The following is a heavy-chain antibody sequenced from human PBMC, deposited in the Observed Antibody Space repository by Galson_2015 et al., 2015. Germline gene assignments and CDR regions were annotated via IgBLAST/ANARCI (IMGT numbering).Heavy chain of an antibody. Sequence: SLRLSCAASGFTFSDYSMNWVRQAPGKGLEWVSSINSNGGYISYADSVKGRFTISRDNAKNSLYLQMNSLRGEDTAVYYCARDQWGTDYWGQGTLATVSS. J-gene: IGHJ4*02. CDR3: ARDQWGTDY. V-gene: IGHV3-21*01. D-gene: IGHD3-16*01. CDR2: INSNGGYI. CDR1: GFTFSDYS.